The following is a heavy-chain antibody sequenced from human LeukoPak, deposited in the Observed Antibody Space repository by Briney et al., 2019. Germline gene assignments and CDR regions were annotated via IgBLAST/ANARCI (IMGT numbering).Heavy chain of an antibody. D-gene: IGHD4-23*01. Sequence: GGSLRLSCAASGFTFSSFAMSWVRQAPGKGLAWVSAISVDGSMGHYSDSVKGRFSISRDNSKNTLYHHMDSLRAEDTALYYCAQGSYGDYGGQLQNWGQGTLVTVSS. J-gene: IGHJ1*01. CDR1: GFTFSSFA. CDR3: AQGSYGDYGGQLQN. V-gene: IGHV3-23*01. CDR2: ISVDGSMG.